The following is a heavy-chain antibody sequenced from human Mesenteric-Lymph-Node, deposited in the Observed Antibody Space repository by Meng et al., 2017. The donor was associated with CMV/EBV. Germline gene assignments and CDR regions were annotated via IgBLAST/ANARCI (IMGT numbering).Heavy chain of an antibody. CDR2: INHSGRT. Sequence: TCAVYGGSFSDYYWSWIRQSPEKGLEWIGEINHSGRTNYNPSLKSRVTISVDTSKNQFSLNLNFVTTADTGAYYCATNSSGWFGYFDPWGQGTLVTVSS. J-gene: IGHJ5*02. D-gene: IGHD6-19*01. CDR1: GGSFSDYY. V-gene: IGHV4-34*01. CDR3: ATNSSGWFGYFDP.